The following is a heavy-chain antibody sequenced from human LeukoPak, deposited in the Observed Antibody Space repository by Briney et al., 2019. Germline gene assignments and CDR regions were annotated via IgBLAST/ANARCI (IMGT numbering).Heavy chain of an antibody. CDR3: ARGLNDSWTGENY. CDR1: GGSFSGYY. CDR2: INHSGST. V-gene: IGHV4-34*01. Sequence: PSETLSLTCAVYGGSFSGYYWSWIRQPPGKGLEWLGEINHSGSTNYNPSLKSRVTISLDTSKSQFSLKVRYVTAADTAVYYCARGLNDSWTGENYWGQGTLVTVSS. J-gene: IGHJ4*02. D-gene: IGHD3-3*01.